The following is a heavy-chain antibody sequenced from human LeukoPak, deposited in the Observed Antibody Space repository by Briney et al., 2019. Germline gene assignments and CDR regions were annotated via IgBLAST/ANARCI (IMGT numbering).Heavy chain of an antibody. CDR1: GGSISSSIYY. Sequence: SETLSLTCTVSGGSISSSIYYWDWIRQPPGKGLEWIGSIYHSESTYYNPSLKSRVTISVDTSKKQFSLKLTSVTAADTAVYYCARRGRGTSGYLDYWGQETLVTVSS. J-gene: IGHJ4*02. D-gene: IGHD2-15*01. CDR2: IYHSEST. V-gene: IGHV4-39*01. CDR3: ARRGRGTSGYLDY.